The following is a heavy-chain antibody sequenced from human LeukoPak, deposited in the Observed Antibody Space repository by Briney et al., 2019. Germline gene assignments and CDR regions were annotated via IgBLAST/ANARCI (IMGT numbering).Heavy chain of an antibody. CDR3: ARGVGFRGYVDY. V-gene: IGHV3-48*03. D-gene: IGHD5-12*01. J-gene: IGHJ4*02. Sequence: GGSLRLSCAASGFTFSSFEMKWVRQAPGKGLEGVSYISSGGSTIYYADSVKGRFTISRDNAKNSLYLQMNSLRAEDTAVYYCARGVGFRGYVDYGGQGTLVTVSS. CDR1: GFTFSSFE. CDR2: ISSGGSTI.